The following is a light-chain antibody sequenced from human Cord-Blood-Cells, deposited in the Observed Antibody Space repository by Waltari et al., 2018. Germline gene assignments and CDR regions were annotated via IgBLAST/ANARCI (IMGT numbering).Light chain of an antibody. CDR3: CSYAGSSPVV. V-gene: IGLV2-23*01. Sequence: QSALTQPAPVSGSPGQSITITCTGTSSDDGSYNLVPWYQQHPGKAPKLMVYEGSKRPSGVSNRFSGSKSGNTASLTISGLQAEDEADYYCCSYAGSSPVVFGGGTKLTVL. CDR1: SSDDGSYNL. J-gene: IGLJ2*01. CDR2: EGS.